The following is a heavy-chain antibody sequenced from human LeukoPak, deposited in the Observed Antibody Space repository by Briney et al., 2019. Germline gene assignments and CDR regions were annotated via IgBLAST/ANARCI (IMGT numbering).Heavy chain of an antibody. CDR1: GYTFIGYY. V-gene: IGHV1-2*02. D-gene: IGHD3-22*01. CDR3: ARDRGTRIVVFGIYFDL. CDR2: INPNSGDT. Sequence: ASVKLSCKASGYTFIGYYLHWVRHAPGQGLEWVGWINPNSGDTNYAQKFQGRVTMTRDTSISTGYLQVSGLRSDDTAVYYCARDRGTRIVVFGIYFDLWGRGTPVSVSS. J-gene: IGHJ2*01.